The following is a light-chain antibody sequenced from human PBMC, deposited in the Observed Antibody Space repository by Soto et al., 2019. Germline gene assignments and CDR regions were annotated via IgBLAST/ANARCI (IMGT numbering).Light chain of an antibody. CDR3: CSYADTTTGV. J-gene: IGLJ3*02. V-gene: IGLV2-23*02. CDR2: EVT. CDR1: SSDVGSHNF. Sequence: QSALTQPASVSGSPGQSITISCTGTSSDVGSHNFVSWYQQRPGKAPKLMIFEVTKRPSGVSDRFSASKSGNTASLTISGVRAEDEADYYCCSYADTTTGVFGGGTKVTVL.